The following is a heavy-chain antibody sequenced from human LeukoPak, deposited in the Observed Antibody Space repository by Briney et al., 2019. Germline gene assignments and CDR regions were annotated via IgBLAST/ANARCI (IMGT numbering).Heavy chain of an antibody. V-gene: IGHV4-59*01. J-gene: IGHJ5*02. Sequence: SETLSLTCTVSGGSISSYYWSWIRQPPGKGLEWIGHIYYTGRIYYNPSVMSRLTISVDRSKNQFSLKLTSVTAADTAVYYCARALDNYYDFSHFDPWGQGTPVTVSS. D-gene: IGHD3-3*01. CDR3: ARALDNYYDFSHFDP. CDR1: GGSISSYY. CDR2: IYYTGRI.